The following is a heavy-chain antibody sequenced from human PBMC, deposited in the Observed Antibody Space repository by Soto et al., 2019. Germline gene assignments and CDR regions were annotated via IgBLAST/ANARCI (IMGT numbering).Heavy chain of an antibody. V-gene: IGHV3-33*01. J-gene: IGHJ6*02. Sequence: QVQLVESGGGVVQPGRSLRLSCAASGFTFSSYGMHWVRQAPGKGLEWVAVIWYDGSNKYYADSVKGRFTISRDNSKNTLYLQINSLRAEDTAVYYCARDGLNASGMDVWGQGTTVTVSS. CDR2: IWYDGSNK. CDR1: GFTFSSYG. D-gene: IGHD2-2*01. CDR3: ARDGLNASGMDV.